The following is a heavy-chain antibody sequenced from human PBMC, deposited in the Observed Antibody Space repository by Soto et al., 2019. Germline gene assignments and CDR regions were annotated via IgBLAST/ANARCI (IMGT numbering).Heavy chain of an antibody. CDR1: RGSISSNNW. J-gene: IGHJ4*02. CDR3: ARLHDYDFWIAYCDS. CDR2: IDHIGRT. Sequence: QVHLQESGPGLVKPSGTLSLTCVVSRGSISSNNWWSWVRLPPGKGLEWMGEIDHIGRTRYNPALESRVTMSVDKPKKQFSLRLTSVTAADTAVYYCARLHDYDFWIAYCDSWGQGTLVTVSS. V-gene: IGHV4-4*02. D-gene: IGHD3-3*01.